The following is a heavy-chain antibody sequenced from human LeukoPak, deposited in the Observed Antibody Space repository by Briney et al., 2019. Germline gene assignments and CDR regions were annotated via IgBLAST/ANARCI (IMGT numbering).Heavy chain of an antibody. CDR3: AKRLVGSSGCHFFDY. V-gene: IGHV3-23*01. D-gene: IGHD3-22*01. CDR1: GFTFSSSR. CDR2: INGNGGST. J-gene: IGHJ4*02. Sequence: GGSLRLSCAASGFTFSSSRMNWVRQAPGKGLEWVSSINGNGGSTYYSDSVKGRFTISRDNSKNTLYLQMNSLGAEDTAVYYCAKRLVGSSGCHFFDYWGRGTLVTVSS.